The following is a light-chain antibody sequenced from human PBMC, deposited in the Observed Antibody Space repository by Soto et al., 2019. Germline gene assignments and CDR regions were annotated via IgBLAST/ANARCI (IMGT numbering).Light chain of an antibody. CDR1: QSVFHSSYNKYY. CDR2: WAF. V-gene: IGKV4-1*01. J-gene: IGKJ1*01. CDR3: QQYYNNPKT. Sequence: DIVMTQSPDSLAVSLGERATINCRSSQSVFHSSYNKYYLALYQQKPGQPPKLLIYWAFARESGVPDRFSGSGSGTDFSLSISSLQAEDMAVYYCQQYYNNPKTFGQGTRVEIK.